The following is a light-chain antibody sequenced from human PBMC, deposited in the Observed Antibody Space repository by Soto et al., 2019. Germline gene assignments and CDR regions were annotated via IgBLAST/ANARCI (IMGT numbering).Light chain of an antibody. Sequence: QSALTQPASVSGSPGQSITISCTGTSSDVGAYNFVSWYQQHPGKVPKLMIFDVSIRPSGVSDRFSGSKSGNTASLTISGLQAEDEGDYYCSSYTSSSTHGFGSGTKLTVL. J-gene: IGLJ1*01. CDR2: DVS. CDR3: SSYTSSSTHG. V-gene: IGLV2-14*03. CDR1: SSDVGAYNF.